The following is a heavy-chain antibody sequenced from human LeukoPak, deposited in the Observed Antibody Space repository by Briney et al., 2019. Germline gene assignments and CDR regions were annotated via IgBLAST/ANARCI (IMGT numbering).Heavy chain of an antibody. CDR2: ISSSSSDI. J-gene: IGHJ4*02. Sequence: GGSLRLSCAASGFTFSSYSMNWVRQAPGKGLEWVSSISSSSSDIYYADSVKGRFTISRDNAKNSLYLQMNSLRAEDTAVYYCASLHRYCSSTSCYTGHFDYWGQGTLVTVSS. CDR1: GFTFSSYS. D-gene: IGHD2-2*02. CDR3: ASLHRYCSSTSCYTGHFDY. V-gene: IGHV3-21*01.